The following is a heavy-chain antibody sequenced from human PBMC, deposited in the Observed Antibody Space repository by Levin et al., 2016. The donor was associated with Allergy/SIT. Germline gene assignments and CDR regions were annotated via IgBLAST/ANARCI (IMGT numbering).Heavy chain of an antibody. CDR1: GFTFSSYS. J-gene: IGHJ6*02. Sequence: GGSLRLSCAASGFTFSSYSMNWVRQAPGKGLEWVSYISSSSSTIYYADSVKGRFTISRDNAKNSLYLQMNSLRAEDTAVYYCARDGPSYDSSGYYSPGDYYYGMDVWGQGTTVTVSS. V-gene: IGHV3-48*01. CDR2: ISSSSSTI. D-gene: IGHD3-22*01. CDR3: ARDGPSYDSSGYYSPGDYYYGMDV.